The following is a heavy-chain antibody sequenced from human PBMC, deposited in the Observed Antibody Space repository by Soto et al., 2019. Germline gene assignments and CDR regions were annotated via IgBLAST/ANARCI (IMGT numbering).Heavy chain of an antibody. CDR2: IIPIFGTA. D-gene: IGHD3-3*01. Sequence: ASVKVSCKASGGTFSSYAISWVRQAPGQGLEWMGGIIPIFGTANYAQEFQGRVTITADESTSTAYMELSSLRSEDTAVYYCARDGWVWSGYYTDQGVYYYYGMDVWGQGTTVTVSS. CDR1: GGTFSSYA. V-gene: IGHV1-69*13. J-gene: IGHJ6*02. CDR3: ARDGWVWSGYYTDQGVYYYYGMDV.